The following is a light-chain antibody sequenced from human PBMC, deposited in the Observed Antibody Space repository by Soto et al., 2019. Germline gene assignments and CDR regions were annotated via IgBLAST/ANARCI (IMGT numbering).Light chain of an antibody. CDR2: EVN. Sequence: QSARTQPASVSGSPGKSITISCTGTSSDVGGYNYVSWYQQHPGKAPKLMIFEVNARPSGVSNRFSGSKSGNTASLTISGLQAEDEADYYCTSYARITAWVFGGGTKLTVL. CDR3: TSYARITAWV. CDR1: SSDVGGYNY. J-gene: IGLJ3*02. V-gene: IGLV2-14*01.